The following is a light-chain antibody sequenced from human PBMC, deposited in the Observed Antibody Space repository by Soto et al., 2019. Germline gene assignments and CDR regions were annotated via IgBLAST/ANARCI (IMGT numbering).Light chain of an antibody. CDR3: QQYNNWPGT. CDR1: QSVSSN. CDR2: GAS. V-gene: IGKV3-15*01. Sequence: EKTQSPATLSVSPGERATLSCRARQSVSSNLAWYQQKPGQAPRLLIFGASTRATGIPARFSGSGSGTEFTLTISSLQSENFAVYYCQQYNNWPGTFGQGTKVDVK. J-gene: IGKJ1*01.